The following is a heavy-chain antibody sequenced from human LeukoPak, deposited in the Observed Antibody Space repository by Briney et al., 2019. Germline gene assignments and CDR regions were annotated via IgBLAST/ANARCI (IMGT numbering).Heavy chain of an antibody. Sequence: GASVEVSCKASGYTFTSYGISWVRQAPGQGLEWMGIINPSGGSTSYAQKFQGRVTMTRDTSTSTVYMELSSLRSEDTAVYYCARNDFWSGEIIDYWGQGTLVTVSS. CDR2: INPSGGST. J-gene: IGHJ4*02. D-gene: IGHD3-3*01. V-gene: IGHV1-46*01. CDR3: ARNDFWSGEIIDY. CDR1: GYTFTSYG.